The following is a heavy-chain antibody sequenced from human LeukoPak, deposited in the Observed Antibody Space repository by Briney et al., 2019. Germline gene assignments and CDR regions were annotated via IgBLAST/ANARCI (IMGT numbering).Heavy chain of an antibody. D-gene: IGHD6-19*01. CDR3: ARYFSYELVTYSSGWYDY. CDR2: ISSSSSYI. CDR1: GFTFSSYS. J-gene: IGHJ4*02. Sequence: GGSLRLSCAASGFTFSSYSMNWVRQAPGKGLEWVSSISSSSSYIYYADSVKGRFTISRDNAKNSLYLQMNSLRAEDTAVYYCARYFSYELVTYSSGWYDYWGQGTLVTVSS. V-gene: IGHV3-21*01.